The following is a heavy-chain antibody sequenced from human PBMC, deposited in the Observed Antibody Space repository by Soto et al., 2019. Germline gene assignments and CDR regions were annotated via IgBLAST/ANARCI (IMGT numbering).Heavy chain of an antibody. CDR2: IYYSGST. CDR1: GASMSSGGYY. D-gene: IGHD1-1*01. CDR3: ARDRHNTFFDP. Sequence: SETLSLTCTVSGASMSSGGYYSTWIRQSPGKGLEWIGYIYYSGSTYYNPSLESRVAISLDTSRSQFSLTLHSVTAADTAIYYCARDRHNTFFDPWAQGTLVTGSS. V-gene: IGHV4-31*03. J-gene: IGHJ5*02.